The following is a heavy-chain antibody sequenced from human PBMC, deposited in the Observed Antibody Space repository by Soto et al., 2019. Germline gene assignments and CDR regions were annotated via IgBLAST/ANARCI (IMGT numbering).Heavy chain of an antibody. V-gene: IGHV3-11*01. CDR1: RFTFSDYY. Sequence: PGGSLRFSCAASRFTFSDYYMSWIRQAPGKGLEWVSYISSSGSTIYYADSVKGRFTISRDNAKNSLYLQMNSLRAEDTAVYYCARSHLYYDSSGYPDYWGQGTLVTVSS. CDR2: ISSSGSTI. J-gene: IGHJ4*02. D-gene: IGHD3-22*01. CDR3: ARSHLYYDSSGYPDY.